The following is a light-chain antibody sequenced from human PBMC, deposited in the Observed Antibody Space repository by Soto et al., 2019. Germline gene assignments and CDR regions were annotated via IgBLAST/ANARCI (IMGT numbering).Light chain of an antibody. CDR1: QGISNY. CDR3: QKYNSAPFT. J-gene: IGKJ3*01. CDR2: GAS. V-gene: IGKV1-27*01. Sequence: DIQMTQSPSSLSASVGDRVTITCRASQGISNYLAWYQQQPGKVPKLLIYGASTLQSGVTSRFTGSGSGTDFTLTINGLQPEDVATYYCQKYNSAPFTFGPGTKVDIK.